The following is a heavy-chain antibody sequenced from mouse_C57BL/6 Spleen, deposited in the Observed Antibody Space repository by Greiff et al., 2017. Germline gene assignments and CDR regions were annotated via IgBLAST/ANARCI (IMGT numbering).Heavy chain of an antibody. D-gene: IGHD1-1*01. Sequence: EVQLVESGGGLVKPGGSLKLSCAASGFTFSDYGMHWVRQAPEKGLEWVAYISSGSSTIYYADTVKGRFTISRDNAKNTLFLQMTSLRSEDTAMYYCARKCITTVGPYWYFDVWGTGTTVTVSS. J-gene: IGHJ1*03. V-gene: IGHV5-17*01. CDR1: GFTFSDYG. CDR2: ISSGSSTI. CDR3: ARKCITTVGPYWYFDV.